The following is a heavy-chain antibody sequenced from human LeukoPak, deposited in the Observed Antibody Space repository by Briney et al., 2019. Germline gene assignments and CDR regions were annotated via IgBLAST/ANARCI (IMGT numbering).Heavy chain of an antibody. J-gene: IGHJ5*02. CDR3: ARDRSDSSGWNNCFDP. CDR2: IYYSGST. V-gene: IGHV4-59*11. D-gene: IGHD6-19*01. Sequence: PSETLSLTCTVSGDSIRSHYWSWIRQPPGKGLEWIGYIYYSGSTNYNPSLKSRVTISADTSKNQFSLKLSSVTAADTAVYYCARDRSDSSGWNNCFDPWGQGTLVTVSS. CDR1: GDSIRSHY.